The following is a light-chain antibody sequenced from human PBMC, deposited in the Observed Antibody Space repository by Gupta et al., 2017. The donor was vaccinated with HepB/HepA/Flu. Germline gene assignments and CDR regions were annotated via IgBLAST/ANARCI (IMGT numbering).Light chain of an antibody. CDR1: SSDVGRYNS. V-gene: IGLV2-11*01. J-gene: IGLJ2*01. CDR2: DVS. Sequence: QSALTQPRSVSGSPGQSVTISCTGTSSDVGRYNSVSWYQQHPGKAPKLMISDVSKRPSGVPDRFSGSKSGNTASLTISGLQTEDEADYYCCSYAGTCIPMLFGGGTKLTVL. CDR3: CSYAGTCIPML.